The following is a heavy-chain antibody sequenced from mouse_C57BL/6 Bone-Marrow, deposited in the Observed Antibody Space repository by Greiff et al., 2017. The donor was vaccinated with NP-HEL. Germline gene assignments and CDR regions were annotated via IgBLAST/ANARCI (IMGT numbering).Heavy chain of an antibody. J-gene: IGHJ3*01. CDR3: ARKAGTAQATWFAY. CDR2: IYPRSGNT. V-gene: IGHV1-81*01. CDR1: GYTFTSYG. D-gene: IGHD3-2*02. Sequence: VKLQESGAELARPGASVKLSCKASGYTFTSYGISWVKQRTGQGLEWIGEIYPRSGNTYYNEKFKGKATLTADKSSSTAYMELRSLTSEDSAVYFCARKAGTAQATWFAYWGQGTLVTVSA.